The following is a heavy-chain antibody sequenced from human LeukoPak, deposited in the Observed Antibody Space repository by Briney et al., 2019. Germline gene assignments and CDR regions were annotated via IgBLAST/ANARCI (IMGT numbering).Heavy chain of an antibody. D-gene: IGHD1-1*01. Sequence: PSETLSLTCTVSGGSISSYYWSWIRQPPGKGLEWIGYIYYSGSTNYKSSLKSRVTISVDTSKNQFSLKLSSVTAADTAVYYCAREYDVDYMDVWGKGTTVTVSS. V-gene: IGHV4-59*01. CDR2: IYYSGST. CDR1: GGSISSYY. J-gene: IGHJ6*03. CDR3: AREYDVDYMDV.